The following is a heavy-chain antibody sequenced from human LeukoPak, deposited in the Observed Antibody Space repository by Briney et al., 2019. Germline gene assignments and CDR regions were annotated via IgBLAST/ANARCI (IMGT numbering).Heavy chain of an antibody. D-gene: IGHD3-10*01. J-gene: IGHJ4*02. CDR2: ISWNSGSI. V-gene: IGHV3-9*01. CDR1: GFTFDDYA. CDR3: AKGGPDMFMVRGVMTENIIDY. Sequence: GGSLRLSCAASGFTFDDYAMHWVRQAPGKGLEWVSGISWNSGSIGYADSVKGRFTISRDNAKNSLYLQMNSLRAEDTALYYCAKGGPDMFMVRGVMTENIIDYWGQGTLVTVSS.